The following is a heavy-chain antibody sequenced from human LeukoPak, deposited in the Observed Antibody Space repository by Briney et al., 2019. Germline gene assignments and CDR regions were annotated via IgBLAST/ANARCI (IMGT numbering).Heavy chain of an antibody. D-gene: IGHD3-22*01. CDR3: ARAYDSSAIPRRFDY. Sequence: ASVKVSCKASGYTFTTYAIHWVRQAPGQRLEWMGWISTYSDNRRYSPKFQGTVTITTDTSASTAYMELSSLRSEDTAVYYCARAYDSSAIPRRFDYWGQGTLVTVPS. J-gene: IGHJ4*02. CDR1: GYTFTTYA. CDR2: ISTYSDNR. V-gene: IGHV1-3*04.